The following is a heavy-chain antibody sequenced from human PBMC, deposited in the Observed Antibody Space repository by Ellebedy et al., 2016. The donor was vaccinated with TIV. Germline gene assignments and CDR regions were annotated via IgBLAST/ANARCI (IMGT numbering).Heavy chain of an antibody. Sequence: AASVKVSCKASGYTFTSYYMHWVRQAPGQGLEWMGIINPSGGSTNYAQKFQDRVTIIADKSTSTAFMELSSLRSEDTAVYYCARTHTAMLEYNYGMDVWGQGTTVTVSS. CDR2: INPSGGST. V-gene: IGHV1-46*01. CDR3: ARTHTAMLEYNYGMDV. CDR1: GYTFTSYY. J-gene: IGHJ6*02. D-gene: IGHD5-18*01.